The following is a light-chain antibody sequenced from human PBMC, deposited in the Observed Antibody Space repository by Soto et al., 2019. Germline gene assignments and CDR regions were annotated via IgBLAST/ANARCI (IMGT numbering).Light chain of an antibody. Sequence: DIQMTQSPPSLSASVGDRVTITCRASQGISSLLAWYQHKPGKPPKLLIYAASTLQSGVPSRFSGSGSGTDFSLTISGLQPEDGATYYCQNYNSASHTFGQGTKVDIK. V-gene: IGKV1-27*01. J-gene: IGKJ1*01. CDR1: QGISSL. CDR2: AAS. CDR3: QNYNSASHT.